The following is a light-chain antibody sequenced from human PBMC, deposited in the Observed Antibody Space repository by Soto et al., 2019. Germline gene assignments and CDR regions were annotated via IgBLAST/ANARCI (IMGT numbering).Light chain of an antibody. CDR3: SSYTSTSRYV. V-gene: IGLV2-18*02. Sequence: QSALTQPPSVSGSPGQSVTISCTGTSSDVGKYDRVSWYQQPPGTAPKLIIYEVTNRPSGVPARFSGSKSGNTASLTISGLQAEDKADYYCSSYTSTSRYVFGAGTKLTVL. J-gene: IGLJ1*01. CDR1: SSDVGKYDR. CDR2: EVT.